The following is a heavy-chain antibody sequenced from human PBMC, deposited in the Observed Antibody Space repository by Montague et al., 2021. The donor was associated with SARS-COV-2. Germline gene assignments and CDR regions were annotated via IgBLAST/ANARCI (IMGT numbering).Heavy chain of an antibody. Sequence: LSLTCTVSGGPTNNYYWSWIRQPAGKGLEWIGRIHASGISTYNPSLETRVTMSVDTSKNQFSLKLSSVTAADTAVYYCARGRFYYDSGELGSWGQGTLVTVSS. D-gene: IGHD3-22*01. V-gene: IGHV4-4*07. CDR3: ARGRFYYDSGELGS. CDR2: IHASGIS. CDR1: GGPTNNYY. J-gene: IGHJ5*02.